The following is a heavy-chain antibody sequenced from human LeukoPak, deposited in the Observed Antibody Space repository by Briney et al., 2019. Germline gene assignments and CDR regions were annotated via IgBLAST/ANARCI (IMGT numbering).Heavy chain of an antibody. D-gene: IGHD5-12*01. CDR1: GFMFASVG. V-gene: IGHV3-23*01. J-gene: IGHJ4*02. CDR3: ARGPSGYHNT. Sequence: PGGSLRLSCVASGFMFASVGMNWVRKAPGKGLEWVSSISGGGDRTYYADSVKGRFTISRDNSKNTLYLQMNSLRAEDTAVYYCARGPSGYHNTGGQGTLVTVSS. CDR2: ISGGGDRT.